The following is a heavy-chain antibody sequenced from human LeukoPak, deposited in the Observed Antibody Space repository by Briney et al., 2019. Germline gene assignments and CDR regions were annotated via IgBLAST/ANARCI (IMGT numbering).Heavy chain of an antibody. CDR3: ARGGSLDV. CDR2: INHNGNVN. CDR1: GFTFSSYW. D-gene: IGHD2-15*01. V-gene: IGHV3-7*03. J-gene: IGHJ6*02. Sequence: GGSLRLSCAASGFTFSSYWMNWARQAPGKGLEWVASINHNGNVNYYVDSVKGRFTISRDNAKNSLYLQMSNLRAEDTAVYFCARGGSLDVWGQGARSPSP.